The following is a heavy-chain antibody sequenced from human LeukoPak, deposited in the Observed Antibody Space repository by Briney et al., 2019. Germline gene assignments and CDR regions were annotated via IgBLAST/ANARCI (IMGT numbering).Heavy chain of an antibody. CDR3: ARVPDSNWAFDY. V-gene: IGHV3-30*02. D-gene: IGHD4-11*01. J-gene: IGHJ4*02. Sequence: PGGSLRLSCAASGFTFSSYGMHWVRQAPGKGLEWVAFIRYDGSNKYYADSVKGRFTISRDNAKSSLFLQMNSLRAEDTAVYYCARVPDSNWAFDYWGQGTLVTVSS. CDR2: IRYDGSNK. CDR1: GFTFSSYG.